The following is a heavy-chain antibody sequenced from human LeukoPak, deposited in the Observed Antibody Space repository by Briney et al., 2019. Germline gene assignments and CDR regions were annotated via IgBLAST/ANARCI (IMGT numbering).Heavy chain of an antibody. Sequence: GGSLRLSCAAPGFTFSSYTMKWVRQAPGKGLEWVSSISSSSSYIYYADSVKGRFTISRDNSKNTLYLQMNSLRAEDTAVYYCAKAFRYYDSSGYYYFDYWGQGTLVTVSS. CDR2: ISSSSSYI. V-gene: IGHV3-21*04. D-gene: IGHD3-22*01. CDR1: GFTFSSYT. CDR3: AKAFRYYDSSGYYYFDY. J-gene: IGHJ4*02.